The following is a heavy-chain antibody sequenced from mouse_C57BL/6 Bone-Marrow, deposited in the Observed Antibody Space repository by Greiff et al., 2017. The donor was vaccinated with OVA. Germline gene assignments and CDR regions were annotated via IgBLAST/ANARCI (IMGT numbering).Heavy chain of an antibody. CDR1: GYAFSSSW. V-gene: IGHV1-82*01. J-gene: IGHJ2*01. D-gene: IGHD2-3*01. CDR2: IYPGDGDT. Sequence: QVQLQQSGPELVKPGASVKISCKASGYAFSSSWMNWVKQRPGKGLEWLGRIYPGDGDTNYNGKFKGKATLTADKSSSTAYMQLSSLTSEDSAVYFCARYDGYYPFDDWGQGTTLTVSS. CDR3: ARYDGYYPFDD.